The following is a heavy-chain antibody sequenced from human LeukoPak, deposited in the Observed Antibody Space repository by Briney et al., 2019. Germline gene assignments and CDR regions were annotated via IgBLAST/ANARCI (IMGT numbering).Heavy chain of an antibody. J-gene: IGHJ5*02. CDR2: IYHSGST. D-gene: IGHD6-19*01. CDR1: GGSISSGGYS. V-gene: IGHV4-30-2*01. CDR3: ASSRGWYWFDP. Sequence: PSETLSLTCAVSGGSISSGGYSWSWIRQPPGKGLEWIGYIYHSGSTYYNPSLKSRVTISVDRSKNQFSLKLSSVTAADTAVYYCASSRGWYWFDPWGQGTLVTVSS.